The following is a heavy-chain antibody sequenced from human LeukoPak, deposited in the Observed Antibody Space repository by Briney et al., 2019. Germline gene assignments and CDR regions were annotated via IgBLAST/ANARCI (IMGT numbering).Heavy chain of an antibody. CDR1: GGSISSGSYY. V-gene: IGHV4-61*02. J-gene: IGHJ4*02. CDR2: IYTSGST. CDR3: ARDRYSYGWGYFDY. Sequence: ASETLSLTCTVSGGSISSGSYYWSWIRQPAGKGLEWIGRIYTSGSTNYNPSLKSRVTISVDTSKNQFSLKLSSVTAADTAVYYCARDRYSYGWGYFDYWGQGTLVTVSS. D-gene: IGHD5-18*01.